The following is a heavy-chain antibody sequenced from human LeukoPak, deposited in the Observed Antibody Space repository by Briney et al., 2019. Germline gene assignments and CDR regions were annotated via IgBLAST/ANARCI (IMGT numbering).Heavy chain of an antibody. Sequence: PGGSLRLSCTASGFTFGDYAMSWVRQAPGKGLEWVGFIRSKAYGGTTEYAASVKGRFTISRDDSKSIAYLQMNSLKTEDTAVYYCTRGGDYDFWRKEENYYYMDVWGKGTTATVSS. D-gene: IGHD3-3*01. J-gene: IGHJ6*03. CDR1: GFTFGDYA. CDR3: TRGGDYDFWRKEENYYYMDV. V-gene: IGHV3-49*04. CDR2: IRSKAYGGTT.